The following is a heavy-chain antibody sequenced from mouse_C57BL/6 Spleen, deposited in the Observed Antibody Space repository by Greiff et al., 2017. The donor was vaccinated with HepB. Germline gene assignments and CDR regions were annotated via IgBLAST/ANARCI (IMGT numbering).Heavy chain of an antibody. Sequence: QVQLKESGPELGKPGASGKISCKASGYAFSSSWMNRGKQRPGKGPEWVGRILPGGGDTNYNGKFKGKATLTADKSSSTAYMQLSSLTSEDSAVYFCAATGTGYWGQGTTLTVSS. J-gene: IGHJ2*01. V-gene: IGHV1-82*01. CDR1: GYAFSSSW. CDR2: ILPGGGDT. CDR3: AATGTGY. D-gene: IGHD4-1*02.